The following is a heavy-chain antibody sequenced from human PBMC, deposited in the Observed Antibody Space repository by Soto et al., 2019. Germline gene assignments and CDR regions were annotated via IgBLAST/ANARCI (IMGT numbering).Heavy chain of an antibody. D-gene: IGHD2-8*02. V-gene: IGHV3-33*01. CDR3: ARDLHYWSLLIDH. CDR2: LWSNGIKT. J-gene: IGHJ4*02. Sequence: GGSLRLSCTASGFSLSRYGLHWVRQAPGKGLQWVAGLWSNGIKTSYTDSVKGRFTISRDTSKNMLYLQMNTLGAEDTAVYYCARDLHYWSLLIDHWGQGTLVTVSS. CDR1: GFSLSRYG.